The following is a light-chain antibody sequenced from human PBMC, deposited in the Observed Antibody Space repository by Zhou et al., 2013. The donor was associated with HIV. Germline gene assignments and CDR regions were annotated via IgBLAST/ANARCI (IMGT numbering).Light chain of an antibody. CDR1: QNIDSW. J-gene: IGKJ3*01. V-gene: IGKV1-33*01. CDR2: EGS. CDR3: QQHDSLPLT. Sequence: DIQMTQSPSSLSASVGDRVSITCRASQNIDSWLAWYQQKPGKAPKLLIYEGSTLETGVPSRFSGSGSGTDFTFTISSLQPEDIAVYYCQQHDSLPLTFGPGTKVEIK.